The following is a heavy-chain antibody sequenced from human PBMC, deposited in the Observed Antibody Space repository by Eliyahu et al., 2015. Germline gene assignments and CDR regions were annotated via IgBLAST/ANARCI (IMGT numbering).Heavy chain of an antibody. J-gene: IGHJ4*02. CDR1: GYTFXSXY. CDR3: ARGWGLTTVVTDFDY. Sequence: QVQLVQSGAEVKKPGASVXXSCKASGYTFXSXYMXWVRQAPGQGXEWMGIINPSGGSTSYAQKXQGRVTMTRDTSTSTVYMELSSLRSEDTAVYYCARGWGLTTVVTDFDYWGQGTLVTVSS. CDR2: INPSGGST. V-gene: IGHV1-46*01. D-gene: IGHD4-23*01.